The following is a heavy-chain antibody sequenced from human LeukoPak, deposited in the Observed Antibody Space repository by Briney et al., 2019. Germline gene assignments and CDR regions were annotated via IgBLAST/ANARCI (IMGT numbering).Heavy chain of an antibody. CDR2: INHSGST. CDR3: ARGLWFDP. V-gene: IGHV4-34*01. Sequence: SETLSLTCTDYGGSFSGYYWSWIRQPPGKGLEWIGEINHSGSTNYNPSLKSRVTISVDTSKNQFSLKLSSVTAADTAVYYCARGLWFDPWGQGTLVTVSS. J-gene: IGHJ5*02. CDR1: GGSFSGYY.